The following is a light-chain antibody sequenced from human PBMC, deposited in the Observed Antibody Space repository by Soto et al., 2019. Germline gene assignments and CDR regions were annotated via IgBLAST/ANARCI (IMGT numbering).Light chain of an antibody. CDR2: RTS. J-gene: IGKJ4*01. CDR3: QQYNNWPRDT. Sequence: EIVMTQSPATLSVSPGERATLSCRASQSISSNLAWYQQKPGQAPRLLMFRTSSRDTGFPATFSGSGSGTEFNLVIRSPQSEDFGVYYCQQYNNWPRDTFGGGTKVEIK. CDR1: QSISSN. V-gene: IGKV3-15*01.